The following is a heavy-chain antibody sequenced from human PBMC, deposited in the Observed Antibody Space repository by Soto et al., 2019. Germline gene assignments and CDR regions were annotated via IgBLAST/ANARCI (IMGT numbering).Heavy chain of an antibody. V-gene: IGHV3-21*06. J-gene: IGHJ2*01. CDR3: ARDSPRTRGYFDL. Sequence: GGSLRLSCVASEFTFNTYNMNWVRQAPGKGLEWVSSISSSSGSIYYADSVKGRSTISRDNAKNSLYLQMNSLRAEDTAVYYCARDSPRTRGYFDLWGRGTLVTVSS. CDR1: EFTFNTYN. D-gene: IGHD5-12*01. CDR2: ISSSSGSI.